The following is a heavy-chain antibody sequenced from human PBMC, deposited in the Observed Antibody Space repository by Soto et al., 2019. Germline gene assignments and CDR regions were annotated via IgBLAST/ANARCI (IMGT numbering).Heavy chain of an antibody. CDR2: IIPIFGTA. CDR3: ASDHYYDSSGLGDY. V-gene: IGHV1-69*01. CDR1: GGTFSSYA. J-gene: IGHJ4*02. D-gene: IGHD3-22*01. Sequence: QVQLVQSGAEVKKPGSSVKVSCKASGGTFSSYAISWVRQAPGQGLEWMGGIIPIFGTANYAQNFQGRVTITADESTSTAYMEMSSMRYEDTAVYYCASDHYYDSSGLGDYWGQGNLVTVSS.